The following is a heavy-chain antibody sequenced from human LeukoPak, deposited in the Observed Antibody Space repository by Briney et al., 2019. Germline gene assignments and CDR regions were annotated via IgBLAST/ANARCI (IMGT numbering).Heavy chain of an antibody. CDR2: ICSGGST. J-gene: IGHJ3*02. V-gene: IGHV3-66*01. D-gene: IGHD3-10*01. Sequence: SGGSLRLSCAASGFTVSSNYMSWVRQAPGKGLEWVSVICSGGSTYYADFVKGRFTISRDNSKNTLYLQMNSLRAEDTAVYYCASPSTLWFGDPIMGAFDIWGQGTMVTVSS. CDR3: ASPSTLWFGDPIMGAFDI. CDR1: GFTVSSNY.